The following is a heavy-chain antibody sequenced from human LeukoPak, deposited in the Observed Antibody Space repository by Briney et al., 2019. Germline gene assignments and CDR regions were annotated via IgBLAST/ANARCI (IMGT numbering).Heavy chain of an antibody. Sequence: ASVKVSCKASGYTFTSYDINWVRQATGQGLEWMGWMNPNSGNTGYAQKFQGRVTMTRNTSISTAYMELSSLRSEDTAVYYCARGKDVVYSSGWGYYYYMDVWGKGTTVTISS. J-gene: IGHJ6*03. D-gene: IGHD6-19*01. CDR2: MNPNSGNT. CDR3: ARGKDVVYSSGWGYYYYMDV. V-gene: IGHV1-8*01. CDR1: GYTFTSYD.